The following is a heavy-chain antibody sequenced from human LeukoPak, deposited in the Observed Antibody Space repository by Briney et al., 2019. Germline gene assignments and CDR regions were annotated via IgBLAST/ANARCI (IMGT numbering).Heavy chain of an antibody. J-gene: IGHJ4*02. Sequence: EASVKVSCKASGYTFTGYYMHWVRQAPGQGLEWMGRINPNSGGTNYAQKFQGRVTMTRDTSISTAYMELSRLRSDDTAVYYCARVPGVLRFLEWLFGYWGQGTLVTVSS. CDR2: INPNSGGT. CDR3: ARVPGVLRFLEWLFGY. CDR1: GYTFTGYY. V-gene: IGHV1-2*06. D-gene: IGHD3-3*01.